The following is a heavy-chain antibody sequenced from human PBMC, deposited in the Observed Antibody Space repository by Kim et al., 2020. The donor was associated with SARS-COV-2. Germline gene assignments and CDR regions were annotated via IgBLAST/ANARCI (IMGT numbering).Heavy chain of an antibody. CDR1: GFTFSSYS. CDR2: ISSSSSTI. CDR3: ARDPGWGYSYGYYYYYYGMDV. Sequence: GGSLRLSCAASGFTFSSYSMNWVRQAPGKGLEWVSYISSSSSTIYYADSVKGRFTISRDNAKNSLYLQMNSLRDEDTAVYYCARDPGWGYSYGYYYYYYGMDVWGQGTTVTVSS. J-gene: IGHJ6*02. D-gene: IGHD5-18*01. V-gene: IGHV3-48*02.